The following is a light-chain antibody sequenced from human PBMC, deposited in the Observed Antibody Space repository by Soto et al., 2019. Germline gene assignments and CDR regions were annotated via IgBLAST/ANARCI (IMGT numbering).Light chain of an antibody. J-gene: IGKJ5*01. Sequence: EIVLTQSPATLSLSPGERATLSCRTSQTIRGLLNWYQQRPGQAPRLLIYDTSTRATDIPARFSGSGSGTDFILTISSLDPEDFGVYYCQQRHSWPITFGQGTRLDIK. CDR3: QQRHSWPIT. CDR2: DTS. CDR1: QTIRGL. V-gene: IGKV3-11*01.